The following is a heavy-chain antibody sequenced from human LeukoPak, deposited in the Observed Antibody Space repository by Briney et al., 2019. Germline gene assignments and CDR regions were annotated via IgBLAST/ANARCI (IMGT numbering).Heavy chain of an antibody. CDR3: ARDYEYYYDSSGYYRHDAFDI. V-gene: IGHV3-21*01. Sequence: GPLRLSCAASGFTFSSYSMNWVRQAPGKGLEWVSSISSSSSYIYYADSVKGRFTISRDNAKNSLYLQMNSLRAEDTAVYYCARDYEYYYDSSGYYRHDAFDIWGQGTMVTVSS. D-gene: IGHD3-22*01. CDR2: ISSSSSYI. CDR1: GFTFSSYS. J-gene: IGHJ3*02.